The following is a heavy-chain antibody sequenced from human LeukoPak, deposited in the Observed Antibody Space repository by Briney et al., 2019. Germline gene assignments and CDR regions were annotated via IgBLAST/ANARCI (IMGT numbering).Heavy chain of an antibody. J-gene: IGHJ4*02. Sequence: GGSLRLSCAASGFTFSSYSMNWVRQAPGKGLEWVSSISSSSSYIYYADSVKGRFTISRDNAKNSLYLQMNSLRAEDTAVYYCARDHADYGDYWEGYDYWGQGTLVTVPS. CDR3: ARDHADYGDYWEGYDY. D-gene: IGHD4-17*01. V-gene: IGHV3-21*01. CDR1: GFTFSSYS. CDR2: ISSSSSYI.